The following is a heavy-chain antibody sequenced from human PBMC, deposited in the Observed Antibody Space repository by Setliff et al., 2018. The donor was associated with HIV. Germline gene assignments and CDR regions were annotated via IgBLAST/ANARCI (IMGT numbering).Heavy chain of an antibody. V-gene: IGHV3-66*01. CDR2: INRGGNT. Sequence: GGSLILSCAASGFSVSSNYMSWVRQAPGKGLEWVSVINRGGNTYYADSVKGRFTISRDNAKNSLFLQMSSLRAEDTAVYYCASIELAAMVPVDYWGQGTLVTVSS. CDR1: GFSVSSNY. D-gene: IGHD5-18*01. J-gene: IGHJ4*02. CDR3: ASIELAAMVPVDY.